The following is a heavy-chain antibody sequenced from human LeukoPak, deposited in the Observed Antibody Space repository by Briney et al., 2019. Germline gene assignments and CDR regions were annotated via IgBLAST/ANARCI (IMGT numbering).Heavy chain of an antibody. V-gene: IGHV4-59*01. D-gene: IGHD3-22*01. CDR3: AREYSYYDSSGYYYGSGYFDY. J-gene: IGHJ4*02. CDR1: GGPFSTYY. CDR2: IYYSGST. Sequence: SETLSLTCTVSGGPFSTYYWSWIRQPPGKGLEWIAYIYYSGSTNYNPSLQSRVTISVDTSKNQFSLRLSSVTAADTAVYYCAREYSYYDSSGYYYGSGYFDYWGQGTLVTVSS.